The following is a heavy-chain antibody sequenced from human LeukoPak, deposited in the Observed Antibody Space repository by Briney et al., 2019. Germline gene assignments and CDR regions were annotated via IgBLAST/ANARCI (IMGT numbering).Heavy chain of an antibody. CDR2: ISRDGTTT. J-gene: IGHJ4*02. D-gene: IGHD3-22*01. Sequence: GGSLRLSCAASGFTFSNFWMHWVRQTPDKGLVWISRISRDGTTTYYADSVRGRFTISRDNAKNTLYLHLNSLRIEDTAVYFCASGGRYYDISGYSDFWGQGTLVTVSS. CDR1: GFTFSNFW. V-gene: IGHV3-74*01. CDR3: ASGGRYYDISGYSDF.